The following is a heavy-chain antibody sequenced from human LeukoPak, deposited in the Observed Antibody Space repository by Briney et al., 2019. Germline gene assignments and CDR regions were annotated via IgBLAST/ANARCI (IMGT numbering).Heavy chain of an antibody. Sequence: SETLSLTCTVSGGSISGQYWSLIRQPPGKGLEWIGYIYYTGITKYNPSLKSRVTISVDTSKNQFSLRLTSVTAADTAVYYCARVSFHYHSGNYGWYFDSWGQGALVTVSS. D-gene: IGHD3-10*01. CDR2: IYYTGIT. V-gene: IGHV4-59*11. CDR3: ARVSFHYHSGNYGWYFDS. J-gene: IGHJ4*02. CDR1: GGSISGQY.